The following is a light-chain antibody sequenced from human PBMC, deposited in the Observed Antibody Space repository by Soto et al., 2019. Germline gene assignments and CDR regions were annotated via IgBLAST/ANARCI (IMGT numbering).Light chain of an antibody. V-gene: IGKV3-11*01. CDR1: QSVSSY. CDR3: QQRSNWPPGFT. J-gene: IGKJ3*01. Sequence: EIVLTRSPATLSLSPGERATLPCRASQSVSSYLAWYQQKPGQAPRLLIYDASNRATGIPARFSGSGSGTDFTLTISSLEPEDFAVYYCQQRSNWPPGFTFGRGTKVDI. CDR2: DAS.